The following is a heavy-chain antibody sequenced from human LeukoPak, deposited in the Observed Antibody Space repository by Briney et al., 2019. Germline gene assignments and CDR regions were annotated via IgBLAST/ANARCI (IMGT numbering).Heavy chain of an antibody. CDR3: ARDYTSFRFWSDLSLGYMDV. CDR2: ISYDGSNK. V-gene: IGHV3-30*01. J-gene: IGHJ6*03. D-gene: IGHD3-3*01. Sequence: PGGSLRLSCAASGFTFSSYAMHWVRQAPGKGLEWVAVISYDGSNKYYADSVKGRFTISRDNSKNTLYLQMNSLRAEDTAVYYCARDYTSFRFWSDLSLGYMDVWGKGTTVTVSS. CDR1: GFTFSSYA.